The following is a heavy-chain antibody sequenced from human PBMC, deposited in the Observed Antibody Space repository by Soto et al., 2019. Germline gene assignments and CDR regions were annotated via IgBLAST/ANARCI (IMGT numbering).Heavy chain of an antibody. CDR2: ISQSGDDM. V-gene: IGHV3-23*01. J-gene: IGHJ6*02. CDR3: AKAAQHWLVRGYGVDV. CDR1: GFTFSNYA. D-gene: IGHD6-19*01. Sequence: EVQLLESGGGLIQPGGSLRLSCVASGFTFSNYAMSWVRQAPGKGLEWVSSISQSGDDMYYADSVGGRFTISRDNSKNTLYLQMNSLGGEDTAVYYCAKAAQHWLVRGYGVDVWGQGTTVTVSS.